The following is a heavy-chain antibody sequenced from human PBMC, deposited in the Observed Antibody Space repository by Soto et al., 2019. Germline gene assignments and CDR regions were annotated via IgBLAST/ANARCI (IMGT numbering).Heavy chain of an antibody. CDR3: ARGLRVVAATDQLWFDP. D-gene: IGHD2-15*01. V-gene: IGHV4-59*01. J-gene: IGHJ5*02. Sequence: SETLSLTCTVSGGSISSYYWSWIRQPPGKGLEWIGCIYYSGSTNYNPSLKSRVTISVDTSKNQFSLKLSSVTAADTAVYYCARGLRVVAATDQLWFDPWGQGTLVTVSS. CDR1: GGSISSYY. CDR2: IYYSGST.